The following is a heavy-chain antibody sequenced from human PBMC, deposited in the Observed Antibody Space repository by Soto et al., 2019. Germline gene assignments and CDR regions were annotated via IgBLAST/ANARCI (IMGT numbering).Heavy chain of an antibody. Sequence: GGSLRLSCAASGFTFSSYAMNWVRQAPGKGLEWVSTISGSGESTYYADSVKGQFTISRDNSKNTLYLQMNSLRAEDRAVYYCAKTTTGGLLYSFDYWGQGTLVTVSS. CDR1: GFTFSSYA. D-gene: IGHD2-15*01. CDR2: ISGSGEST. J-gene: IGHJ4*01. CDR3: AKTTTGGLLYSFDY. V-gene: IGHV3-23*01.